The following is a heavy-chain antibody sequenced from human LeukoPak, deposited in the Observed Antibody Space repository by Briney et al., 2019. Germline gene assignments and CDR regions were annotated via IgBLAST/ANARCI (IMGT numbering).Heavy chain of an antibody. CDR2: VFHTGVT. Sequence: PSETLSLTCTVSGGSLEGLYWSWIRQSPEKGLEWVGNVFHTGVTSYNLSLKSRVTISVDTSRNQISLTMTSMTAADTAIYYCTRGGGSGYYFGIPRYYFDAWGQGVLVTVSS. V-gene: IGHV4-59*11. CDR3: TRGGGSGYYFGIPRYYFDA. CDR1: GGSLEGLY. J-gene: IGHJ4*02. D-gene: IGHD3-22*01.